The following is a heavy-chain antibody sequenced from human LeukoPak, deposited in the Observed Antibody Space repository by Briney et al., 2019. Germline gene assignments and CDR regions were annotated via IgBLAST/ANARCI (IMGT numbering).Heavy chain of an antibody. CDR1: GFTFSRNR. CDR2: IWFDGSNK. CDR3: AREEGSDSRHYFGY. J-gene: IGHJ4*02. D-gene: IGHD3-22*01. V-gene: IGHV3-33*08. Sequence: PGGPLRLSCAASGFTFSRNRMHWVRQAPGKAVEWGAYIWFDGSNKYYADSVKFRFTISKYNSKNTLYLQMNSLRAEDTAVYYCAREEGSDSRHYFGYWGQVILVTVSS.